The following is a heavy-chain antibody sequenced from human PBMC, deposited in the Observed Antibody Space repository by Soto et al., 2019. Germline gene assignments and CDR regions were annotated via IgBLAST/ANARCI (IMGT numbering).Heavy chain of an antibody. J-gene: IGHJ2*01. CDR1: GFTFRIYA. CDR3: SKAPPGFGGDSLFRSWYFDL. Sequence: EMQLLESGGGLVQPGGSLRLSCAASGFTFRIYAMTWVRQAPGKGLEWVSVIGGSAGSTDYADSVKGRFTISRDNSKNPLYLQLSSLRAEYTAVYYLSKAPPGFGGDSLFRSWYFDLWGRGALVTVSS. CDR2: IGGSAGST. D-gene: IGHD2-21*02. V-gene: IGHV3-23*01.